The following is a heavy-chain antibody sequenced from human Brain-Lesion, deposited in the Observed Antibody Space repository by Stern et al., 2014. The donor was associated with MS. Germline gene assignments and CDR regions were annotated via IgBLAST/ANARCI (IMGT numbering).Heavy chain of an antibody. V-gene: IGHV1-2*04. D-gene: IGHD3-22*01. CDR1: GYTFTGYY. Sequence: VQLLESGAEVKKPGASVKVSCKASGYTFTGYYMPWVRQAPGPGLEWMGWINPKSGGTNYAQKFQGWVTMTRDTSINTAYMELSRLRSDDTAVYYCGTYYYDSTGYNDFWGQGTLVTVSS. CDR2: INPKSGGT. CDR3: GTYYYDSTGYNDF. J-gene: IGHJ4*02.